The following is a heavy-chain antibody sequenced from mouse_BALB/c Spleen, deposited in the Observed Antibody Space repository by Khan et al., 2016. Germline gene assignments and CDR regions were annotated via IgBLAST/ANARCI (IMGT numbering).Heavy chain of an antibody. CDR2: IDPENGNT. J-gene: IGHJ4*01. V-gene: IGHV14-1*02. CDR3: ATAMDY. CDR1: GFNIKDYY. Sequence: VQLQQSGAELVRPGALVKLSCKASGFNIKDYYMHWVKQRPEQGLEWIGWIDPENGNTIYDPKFQGQASITADTSSNTAYLQLSSLTSEDTAVYYCATAMDYWGQGTSVTVSS.